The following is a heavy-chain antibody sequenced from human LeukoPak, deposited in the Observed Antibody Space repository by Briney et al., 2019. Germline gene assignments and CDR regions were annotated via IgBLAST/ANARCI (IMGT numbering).Heavy chain of an antibody. J-gene: IGHJ4*02. CDR2: INLSGGST. D-gene: IGHD1-26*01. V-gene: IGHV1-46*03. Sequence: ASVKVSCKASGYTFTSYYMHWVRQAPGQGLEWMGIINLSGGSTSYAQKFQGRVTMTRDTSTSTVYMELSSLRSEDTAVYYCARSPGGVGDFDYWGQGTLVTVSS. CDR3: ARSPGGVGDFDY. CDR1: GYTFTSYY.